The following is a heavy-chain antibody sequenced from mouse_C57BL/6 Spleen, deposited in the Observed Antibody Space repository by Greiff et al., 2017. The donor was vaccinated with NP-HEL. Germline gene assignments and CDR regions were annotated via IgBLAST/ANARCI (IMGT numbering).Heavy chain of an antibody. J-gene: IGHJ2*01. CDR3: ARWITTGVAYYFDY. CDR2: INPNNGGT. CDR1: GYTFTDYY. V-gene: IGHV1-26*01. Sequence: VQLQQSGPELVKPGASVKISCKASGYTFTDYYMNWVKQSHGKSLEWIGDINPNNGGTSYNQKFKGKATLTVDKSSSTAYMELRSLTSEDSAVYYCARWITTGVAYYFDYWGQGTTLTVSS. D-gene: IGHD1-1*01.